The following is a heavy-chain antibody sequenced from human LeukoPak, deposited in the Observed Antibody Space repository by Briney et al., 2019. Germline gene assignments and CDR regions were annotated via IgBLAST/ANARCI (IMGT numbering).Heavy chain of an antibody. CDR3: ARGGFCSGGSCPVDYYYYMDV. J-gene: IGHJ6*03. CDR2: ISGRGANT. D-gene: IGHD2-15*01. Sequence: QAGGSLRLSCAASGFSFSNYAMSWVRQAPGKGLEWVSAISGRGANTYYADSVKGRFTISRDNAKNTLYLQLNSLRAEDTAVYYCARGGFCSGGSCPVDYYYYMDVWGKGTTVTVSS. V-gene: IGHV3-23*01. CDR1: GFSFSNYA.